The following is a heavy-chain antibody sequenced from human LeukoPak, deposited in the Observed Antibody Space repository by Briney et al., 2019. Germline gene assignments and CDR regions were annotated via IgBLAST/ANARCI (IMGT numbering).Heavy chain of an antibody. V-gene: IGHV3-30*18. CDR1: GFTFSGYA. CDR2: ISRDGGNK. CDR3: AKSLSSGWASYYFGH. J-gene: IGHJ5*02. D-gene: IGHD6-19*01. Sequence: GGSLRLSCAASGFTFSGYAMHWVRQAPGKGLEWVAAISRDGGNKGYADSVKGRFTISRDNSRNALYLQMNSLRPEDTAVYYCAKSLSSGWASYYFGHWGQGTPVTVSS.